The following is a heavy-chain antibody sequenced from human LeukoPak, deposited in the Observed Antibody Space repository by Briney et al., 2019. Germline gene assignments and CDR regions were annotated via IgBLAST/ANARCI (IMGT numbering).Heavy chain of an antibody. Sequence: SGTLSLTCAVSGDSISSRNWWSWVRQPPEKGLEWIGEIFHSGSTNYNPSLKSRVTISVDKSRNLFSLNLSSVTAADTAVYCCARGGHYDFGPLGFDPWGQGTLVTVSS. J-gene: IGHJ5*02. CDR1: GDSISSRNW. CDR3: ARGGHYDFGPLGFDP. CDR2: IFHSGST. D-gene: IGHD3-3*01. V-gene: IGHV4-4*01.